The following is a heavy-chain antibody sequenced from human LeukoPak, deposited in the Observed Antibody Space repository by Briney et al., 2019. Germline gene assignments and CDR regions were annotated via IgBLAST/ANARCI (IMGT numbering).Heavy chain of an antibody. CDR3: ARHSSRDHRYYFDS. J-gene: IGHJ4*02. V-gene: IGHV5-51*07. CDR1: GYSFTNYW. CDR2: IYPGDSDT. Sequence: GESLKISCKASGYSFTNYWIGWVHQMPGKGLEWMGIIYPGDSDTRYSPSFQGQVTISADKSITTAYLYWSSLRASDTAIYYCARHSSRDHRYYFDSWGQGTLVSVSS.